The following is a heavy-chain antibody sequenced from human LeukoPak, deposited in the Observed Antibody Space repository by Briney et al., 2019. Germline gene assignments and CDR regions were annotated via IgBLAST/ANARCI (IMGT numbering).Heavy chain of an antibody. D-gene: IGHD5-18*01. CDR1: GGSISSSSYY. J-gene: IGHJ4*02. CDR3: ARLSYGYSGDY. V-gene: IGHV4-39*01. CDR2: IYYSGST. Sequence: SETLSLTCTVSGGSISSSSYYWGGIRQPPGKGLEWIGSIYYSGSTYYNPSLKSRVTISVDTSKNQFSLKLSSVTAADTAVYYCARLSYGYSGDYWGQGTLVTVSS.